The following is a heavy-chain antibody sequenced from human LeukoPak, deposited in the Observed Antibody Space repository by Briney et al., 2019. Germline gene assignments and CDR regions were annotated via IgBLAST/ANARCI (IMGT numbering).Heavy chain of an antibody. V-gene: IGHV1-8*03. CDR1: GYTFTSYD. D-gene: IGHD6-19*01. CDR3: ARETAVAGTGWVYYYCYYMDV. CDR2: MNPNSGNT. Sequence: GASVKVSCKASGYTFTSYDINWVRQATGQGLEWMGWMNPNSGNTGYAQKFQGRVTITRNTSISTAYMELSSLRSEDTAVYYCARETAVAGTGWVYYYCYYMDVWGKGTTVTVSS. J-gene: IGHJ6*03.